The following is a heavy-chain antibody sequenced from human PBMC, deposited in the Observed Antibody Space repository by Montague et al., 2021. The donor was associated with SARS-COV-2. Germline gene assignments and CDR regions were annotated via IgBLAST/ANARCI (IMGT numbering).Heavy chain of an antibody. D-gene: IGHD1-26*01. CDR1: GFTFSSYS. J-gene: IGHJ4*02. Sequence: SLRLSCPASGFTFSSYSMNWVRQAPGKGLEWVSSISSSSSYIYYADSVKGRFTISRDNAKNSLYLQMNSPRAEDTAVYYCARDRGGSYPLDYWGQGTLVTVSS. V-gene: IGHV3-21*01. CDR2: ISSSSSYI. CDR3: ARDRGGSYPLDY.